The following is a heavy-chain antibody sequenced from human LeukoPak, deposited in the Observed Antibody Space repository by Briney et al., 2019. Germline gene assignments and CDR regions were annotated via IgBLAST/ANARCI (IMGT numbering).Heavy chain of an antibody. D-gene: IGHD1-7*01. CDR2: ISSSGSTI. J-gene: IGHJ6*03. V-gene: IGHV3-48*03. Sequence: PGGSLRLSCAASGFSISSYEMSWVRQAPGKGLEGVSYISSSGSTIYYADSVKGRFTISRDNAKNSLYLRMNSLRAEDTAVYYCARVELAPYYYYMDVWGKGTTVTVSS. CDR1: GFSISSYE. CDR3: ARVELAPYYYYMDV.